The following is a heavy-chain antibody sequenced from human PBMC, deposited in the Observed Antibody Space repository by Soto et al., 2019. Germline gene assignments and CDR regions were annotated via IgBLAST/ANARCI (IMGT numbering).Heavy chain of an antibody. CDR2: TYYSGNT. J-gene: IGHJ4*02. V-gene: IGHV4-39*01. D-gene: IGHD6-13*01. CDR3: ARRAAAGQYQFDL. Sequence: QVQLQESGPGLVKPSETLSLTCTVSGGSISNSLYYWGWIRQPPGKGLEWIGTTYYSGNTYYNPPPSSRVTRPVDTSKNQFSLILSSVTAADTAVYFCARRAAAGQYQFDLWGQGTLVTVSS. CDR1: GGSISNSLYY.